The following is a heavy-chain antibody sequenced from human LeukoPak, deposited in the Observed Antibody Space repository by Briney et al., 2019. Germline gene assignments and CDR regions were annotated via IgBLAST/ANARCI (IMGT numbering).Heavy chain of an antibody. CDR3: ARGDYGSGSYSYLDY. J-gene: IGHJ4*02. D-gene: IGHD3-10*01. V-gene: IGHV4-59*02. Sequence: SETLSLTCTVSGGSVSSYYWSWIRQPPGKGLEWIGYIYYSGSTNYNPSLKSRVTISVDTSKNQFSLKLSSVTAADTAVYYCARGDYGSGSYSYLDYWGQGTLVTVSS. CDR2: IYYSGST. CDR1: GGSVSSYY.